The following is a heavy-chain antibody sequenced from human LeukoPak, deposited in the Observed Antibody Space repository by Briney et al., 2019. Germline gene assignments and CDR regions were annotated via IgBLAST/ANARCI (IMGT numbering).Heavy chain of an antibody. CDR2: INPNTGAT. CDR1: GYTFTGYY. Sequence: GASVTVSCRPFGYTFTGYYIHWVRQAPGRGLEWMGWINPNTGATMYGQKLQGRVTLTRDTSIDTAYMELTNLRSDDTALYYCARDRVGSGWPRPYYFEFWGQGSLVTVSS. D-gene: IGHD6-19*01. J-gene: IGHJ4*02. V-gene: IGHV1-2*02. CDR3: ARDRVGSGWPRPYYFEF.